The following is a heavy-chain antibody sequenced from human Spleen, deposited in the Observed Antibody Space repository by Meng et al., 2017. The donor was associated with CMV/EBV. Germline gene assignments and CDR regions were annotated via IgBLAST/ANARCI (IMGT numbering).Heavy chain of an antibody. Sequence: GSLRLSCTVSGGSVSSGSYYWSWIRQPPGKGLEWIGYIYYSGSTNYNPSLKSRVTISVDTSKNQFSLKLSSVTAADTAVYYCARTRLDIAFDIWGQGTMVTVSS. V-gene: IGHV4-61*01. CDR2: IYYSGST. J-gene: IGHJ3*02. CDR3: ARTRLDIAFDI. CDR1: GGSVSSGSYY. D-gene: IGHD2-2*03.